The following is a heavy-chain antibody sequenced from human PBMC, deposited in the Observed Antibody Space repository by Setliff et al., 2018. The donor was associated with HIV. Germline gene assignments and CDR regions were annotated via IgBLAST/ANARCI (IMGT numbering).Heavy chain of an antibody. Sequence: PSETLSLTCAVYGGSFSGYYWSWIRQPPGKGLEWIGEINHSGSTNYNPSLKSRVTISVDTSKNQFSLKLSSVTAADTAVYYCARGNYYNMWADPFDYWGQGTLVTVS. CDR3: ARGNYYNMWADPFDY. D-gene: IGHD3-9*01. CDR2: INHSGST. V-gene: IGHV4-34*01. J-gene: IGHJ4*02. CDR1: GGSFSGYY.